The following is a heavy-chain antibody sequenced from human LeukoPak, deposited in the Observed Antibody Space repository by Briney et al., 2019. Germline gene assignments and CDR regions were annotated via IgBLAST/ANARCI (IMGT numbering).Heavy chain of an antibody. CDR1: GFTFSSYS. J-gene: IGHJ4*02. V-gene: IGHV3-21*01. CDR2: ISSSSSYI. Sequence: PGGSLRLSCAASGFTFSSYSMNWVRQAPGKGLEWDSSISSSSSYIYYADSVKGRFTISRDNAKNSLYLQMNSLRAEDTAVYYCAREMITGYSSGWYLGATDYWGPGTLVTVSS. CDR3: AREMITGYSSGWYLGATDY. D-gene: IGHD6-19*01.